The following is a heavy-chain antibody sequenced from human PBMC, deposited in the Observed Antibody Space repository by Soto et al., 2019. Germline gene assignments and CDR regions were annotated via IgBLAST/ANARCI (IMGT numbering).Heavy chain of an antibody. D-gene: IGHD6-13*01. J-gene: IGHJ4*02. CDR1: GYTSTIYG. Sequence: ASVKVACKASGYTSTIYGISWVRQAPGEGLEWMGWISAYNGNTNYAQKLQGRVTITTDTSTSTAYMELRSLRSDDTAVYYCASDTAQDSSSRYSDYRGQGTLVTVPS. CDR3: ASDTAQDSSSRYSDY. CDR2: ISAYNGNT. V-gene: IGHV1-18*01.